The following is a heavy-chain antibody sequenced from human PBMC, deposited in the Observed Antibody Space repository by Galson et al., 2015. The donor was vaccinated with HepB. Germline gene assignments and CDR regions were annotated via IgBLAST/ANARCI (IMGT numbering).Heavy chain of an antibody. CDR3: ARASRLVRQDWYFDL. D-gene: IGHD6-19*01. Sequence: CAISGDSVSSNSASWNWIRQSPSRGLEWLGRTYYRSKWYYDYALSVKSRITINPDTSKNQFSLQLSSVTPEDTAVYYCARASRLVRQDWYFDLWGRGTLDTVS. V-gene: IGHV6-1*01. J-gene: IGHJ2*01. CDR1: GDSVSSNSAS. CDR2: TYYRSKWYY.